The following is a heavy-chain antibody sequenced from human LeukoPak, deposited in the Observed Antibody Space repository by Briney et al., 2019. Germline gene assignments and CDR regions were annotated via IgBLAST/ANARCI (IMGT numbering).Heavy chain of an antibody. CDR2: FDPEDGET. J-gene: IGHJ4*02. D-gene: IGHD6-19*01. Sequence: ASVKVSCKVSGYTLTELSMHWVRQAPGKGLEWMGGFDPEDGETIYAQKFQCRVTMTEDTSTDTAYMELSSLRSEDTAVYYCATGKRAVAFFDYWGQGTLVTVSS. CDR3: ATGKRAVAFFDY. V-gene: IGHV1-24*01. CDR1: GYTLTELS.